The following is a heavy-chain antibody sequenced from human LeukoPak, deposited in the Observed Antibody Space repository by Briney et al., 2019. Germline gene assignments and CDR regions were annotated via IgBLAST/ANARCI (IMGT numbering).Heavy chain of an antibody. CDR3: ARDQEYSGSYYRYFDF. D-gene: IGHD1-26*01. CDR2: IYSRGLTRGST. J-gene: IGHJ4*02. Sequence: SETLSLTCTVSGGSLSSYYWSWIRQPPGKGLEWIGYIYSRGLTRGSTNYNPSLKSRVTISVDTSKNQFSLKLSSVTAADTAVYYCARDQEYSGSYYRYFDFWGQGALVTVSS. CDR1: GGSLSSYY. V-gene: IGHV4-59*01.